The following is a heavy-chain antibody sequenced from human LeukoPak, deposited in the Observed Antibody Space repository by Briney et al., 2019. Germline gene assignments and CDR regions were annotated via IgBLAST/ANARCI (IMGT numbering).Heavy chain of an antibody. D-gene: IGHD2-2*01. Sequence: GGSLRLSCAASGFTFSSYAMHWVRQAPGKGLEWVAVISYDGSNKYYADSVKGRFTISRDNSKNTLYLQMNSLRAEDTAVYYCARDSELYQLLYYYYGMDVWGQGTTVTVSS. CDR3: ARDSELYQLLYYYYGMDV. CDR2: ISYDGSNK. CDR1: GFTFSSYA. V-gene: IGHV3-30-3*01. J-gene: IGHJ6*02.